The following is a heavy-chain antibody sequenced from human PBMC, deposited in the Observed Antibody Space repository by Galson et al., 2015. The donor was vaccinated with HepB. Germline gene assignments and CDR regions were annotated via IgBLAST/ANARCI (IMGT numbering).Heavy chain of an antibody. V-gene: IGHV3-33*01. CDR1: GFTFSSYG. D-gene: IGHD2-15*01. Sequence: SLRLSCAASGFTFSSYGMHWVRQAPGKGLEWVAVIWYDGSNKYYADSVKGRFTISRDNSKNTLYLQMNSLRAEDTAVYYCVRDLEEAYCSGGSCYHADAFDIWGQGTMVTVSS. CDR3: VRDLEEAYCSGGSCYHADAFDI. CDR2: IWYDGSNK. J-gene: IGHJ3*02.